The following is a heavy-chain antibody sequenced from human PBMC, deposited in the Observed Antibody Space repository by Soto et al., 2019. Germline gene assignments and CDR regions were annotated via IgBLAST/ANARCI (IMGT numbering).Heavy chain of an antibody. J-gene: IGHJ4*02. CDR3: ARPRGPRGYDLIDY. Sequence: EVQVVESGGGLVKPGGSLRLACAASGLPFSSFSWKWVRQAPGKGLEWVSSISPGGNSVYYADSVKGRFTISRDNAKNSLYLQMNNLRAEDAAVYYCARPRGPRGYDLIDYWGQGTLVTVSS. D-gene: IGHD5-12*01. V-gene: IGHV3-21*02. CDR2: ISPGGNSV. CDR1: GLPFSSFS.